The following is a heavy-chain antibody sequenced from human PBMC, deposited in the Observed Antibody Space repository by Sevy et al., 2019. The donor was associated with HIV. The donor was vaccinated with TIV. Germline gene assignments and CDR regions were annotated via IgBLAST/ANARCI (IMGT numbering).Heavy chain of an antibody. CDR1: GYTFTAYY. CDR2: INPNSGGT. J-gene: IGHJ4*02. Sequence: ASVKVSCKASGYTFTAYYIHWVRQAPGQGLEWMGWINPNSGGTYFAKKFQDSVTLTTDTSVNTAYMELRSLRFDDTAVYYSARMGDYYDSSGYYPLKFWGQGTLVTVSS. V-gene: IGHV1-2*02. CDR3: ARMGDYYDSSGYYPLKF. D-gene: IGHD3-22*01.